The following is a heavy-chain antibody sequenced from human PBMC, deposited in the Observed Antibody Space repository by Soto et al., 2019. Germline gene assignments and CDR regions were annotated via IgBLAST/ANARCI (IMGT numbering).Heavy chain of an antibody. Sequence: GGSLRLSCAASGLTFSSYAMSWVRQAPGKGLEWVSAISGSGGSTYYADSVKGRFTISRDNSKNTLYLQMNSLRAEDTAAYYCAKDPPIYYDSSGYLDYWGQGTLVTVSS. J-gene: IGHJ4*02. D-gene: IGHD3-22*01. CDR3: AKDPPIYYDSSGYLDY. V-gene: IGHV3-23*01. CDR1: GLTFSSYA. CDR2: ISGSGGST.